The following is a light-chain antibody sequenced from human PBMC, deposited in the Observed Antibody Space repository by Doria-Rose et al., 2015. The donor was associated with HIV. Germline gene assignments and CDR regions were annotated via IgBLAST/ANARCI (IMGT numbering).Light chain of an antibody. Sequence: TQSPSSLSASVGDRVNISCRASQSITTYANWYQQKPGKAPKLLISVASSLQSGVPSRFSGSGSGTEFTLTISSLHPEDFATYYCQQSFTLPVTFGPGTKVGIK. CDR3: QQSFTLPVT. J-gene: IGKJ3*01. CDR2: VAS. V-gene: IGKV1-39*01. CDR1: QSITTY.